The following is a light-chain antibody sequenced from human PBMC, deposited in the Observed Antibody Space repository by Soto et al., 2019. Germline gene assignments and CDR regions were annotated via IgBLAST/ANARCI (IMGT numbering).Light chain of an antibody. J-gene: IGLJ1*01. V-gene: IGLV2-23*02. CDR3: GSYEATVVYV. Sequence: QSVLTQPASVSGSPGQSITISCAGTGSDVGAYNLVSWYQQHPGKAPKLIICEVNTRPSGISNRFSGSKSGDTASLTISGPRGGEGATFFSGSYEATVVYVFGRGTKAPAL. CDR2: EVN. CDR1: GSDVGAYNL.